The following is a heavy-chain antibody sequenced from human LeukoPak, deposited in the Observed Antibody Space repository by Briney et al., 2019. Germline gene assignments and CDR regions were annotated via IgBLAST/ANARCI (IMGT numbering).Heavy chain of an antibody. V-gene: IGHV3-9*01. CDR1: GFTFDDYA. D-gene: IGHD4-17*01. Sequence: GGSLRLSCAASGFTFDDYAMHWVRQAPGKGLEWVSGISWNSGSIGYADSVKGRFTISRDNAKNSLYLQMNSLRVEDTALYYCAKAPGVTTGWFDPWGQGTLVTVSS. J-gene: IGHJ5*02. CDR2: ISWNSGSI. CDR3: AKAPGVTTGWFDP.